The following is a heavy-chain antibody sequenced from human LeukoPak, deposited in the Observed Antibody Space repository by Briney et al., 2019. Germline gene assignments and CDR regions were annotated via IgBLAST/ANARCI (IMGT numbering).Heavy chain of an antibody. J-gene: IGHJ4*02. CDR3: ATSNDAKIAPFDH. CDR2: INTKGET. Sequence: PSETLSLTCTVSGVSMSAYQWSWVRQSPEKGLEWIGCINTKGETSYNPSLKSRVTTSVDTSKSQFSLRLTSVTAADTAVYYCATSNDAKIAPFDHWGQGAPVTVSS. D-gene: IGHD2-21*01. V-gene: IGHV4-4*09. CDR1: GVSMSAYQ.